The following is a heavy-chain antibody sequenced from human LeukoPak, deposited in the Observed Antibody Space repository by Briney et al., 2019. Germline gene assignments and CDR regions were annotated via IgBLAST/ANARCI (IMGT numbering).Heavy chain of an antibody. V-gene: IGHV4-30-2*01. Sequence: PSQTLSLTCAVSGGSISSGGYSWSWIRQPPGKGLEWIGYIYHSGSTYYNPSLKSRVTISVDRSKNQFSLKLSSVTAADTAVYYCARDHIAVAGNFDFWGQGTLVTVSS. J-gene: IGHJ4*02. D-gene: IGHD6-19*01. CDR3: ARDHIAVAGNFDF. CDR1: GGSISSGGYS. CDR2: IYHSGST.